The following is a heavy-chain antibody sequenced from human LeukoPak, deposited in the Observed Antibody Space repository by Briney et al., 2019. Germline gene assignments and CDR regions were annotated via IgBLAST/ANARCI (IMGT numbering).Heavy chain of an antibody. CDR3: VRVGYCSGGGCEGREWFDP. D-gene: IGHD2-15*01. V-gene: IGHV3-7*01. Sequence: GGSLRLSCARSSLMLCYQWMAWVRQAPGRGLECVANIIWDGSNKKYVASVEGRFTISRDNGKNSLYLQMNSLRVEDTAVYYCVRVGYCSGGGCEGREWFDPWGQGTLVTVSS. J-gene: IGHJ5*02. CDR2: IIWDGSNK. CDR1: SLMLCYQW.